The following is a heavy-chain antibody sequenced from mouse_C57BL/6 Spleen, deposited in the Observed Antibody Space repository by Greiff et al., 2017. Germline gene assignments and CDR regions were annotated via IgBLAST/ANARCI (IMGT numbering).Heavy chain of an antibody. J-gene: IGHJ1*03. V-gene: IGHV2-2*01. D-gene: IGHD2-12*01. CDR1: GFSLTSYG. CDR3: ARGTTDWYFDV. Sequence: QVQLKESGPGLVQPSQCLSITCTVSGFSLTSYGVHWVRQSPGKGLEWLGVIWSGGSTDYNAAFISRLSISKDNSKSQVFFKMNSLQADDTAIYYCARGTTDWYFDVWGTGTAVTVSS. CDR2: IWSGGST.